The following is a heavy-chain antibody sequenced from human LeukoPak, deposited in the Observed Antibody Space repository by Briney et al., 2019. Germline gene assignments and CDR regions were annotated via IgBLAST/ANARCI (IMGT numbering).Heavy chain of an antibody. V-gene: IGHV3-23*01. CDR3: AKAGPYYFDY. D-gene: IGHD3-10*01. Sequence: PGGSLRLSCAASGFPFSTYAMNWVRQAPGEGLEWVSAIGGSGGSTPYADSVKGRFTISRDNSKPTLYLQMNSLRAEDTAVYYCAKAGPYYFDYWGQGTLVTVSS. CDR2: IGGSGGST. J-gene: IGHJ4*02. CDR1: GFPFSTYA.